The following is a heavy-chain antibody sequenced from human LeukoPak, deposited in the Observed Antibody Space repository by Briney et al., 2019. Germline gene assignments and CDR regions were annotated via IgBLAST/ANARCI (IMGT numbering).Heavy chain of an antibody. D-gene: IGHD6-19*01. CDR1: GGSVSSSGFN. CDR3: ARRQYGSGWYGDGGWFWFAP. Sequence: SETLSLTCTVSGGSVSSSGFNWGWIRQPPGKGLEWIGTIFYSGSTYYNPSLGSRVAISVDTSKNQFSLDLSSVTAADTAVYYCARRQYGSGWYGDGGWFWFAPWGQGTLVIVSS. J-gene: IGHJ5*02. CDR2: IFYSGST. V-gene: IGHV4-39*01.